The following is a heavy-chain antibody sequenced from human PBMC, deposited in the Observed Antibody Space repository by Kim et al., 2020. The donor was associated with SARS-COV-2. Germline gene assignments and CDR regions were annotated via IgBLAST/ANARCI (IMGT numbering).Heavy chain of an antibody. CDR1: GFTFSSYA. D-gene: IGHD6-13*01. V-gene: IGHV3-23*01. CDR2: LSGSGDTI. J-gene: IGHJ6*02. CDR3: AKGAAYYYNYGMDV. Sequence: GGSLRLSCATSGFTFSSYAMNWVRQAPGEGLEWISALSGSGDTIYYADSVKGRFTISRDNSKTTLFLQMNSLRAADTAVYYCAKGAAYYYNYGMDVWGQG.